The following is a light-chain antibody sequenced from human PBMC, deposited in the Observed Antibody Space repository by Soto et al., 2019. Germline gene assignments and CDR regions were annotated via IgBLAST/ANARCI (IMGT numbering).Light chain of an antibody. CDR1: QSLSSN. V-gene: IGKV3-15*01. Sequence: EIVLTQSPGTLSLSPGERATLSCRASQSLSSNLAWYQQKPGQAPRLLIYGASTRATGIPARFSGSGSGTEFTLTISSLQSEDFAVYYCQQYNNWPPVTFGGGTKVDIK. CDR3: QQYNNWPPVT. J-gene: IGKJ4*01. CDR2: GAS.